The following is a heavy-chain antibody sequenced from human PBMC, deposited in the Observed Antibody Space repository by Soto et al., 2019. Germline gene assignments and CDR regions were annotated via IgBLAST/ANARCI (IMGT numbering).Heavy chain of an antibody. CDR3: ARFMPIAVAGKVYYGMDV. Sequence: ASVKVSCKASGYTFSGYYMHWVRQAPGQGLGWMGWINPNSGGTNYAQKFQGRVTMTRDTSISTAYMELSRLRSDDTAVYYCARFMPIAVAGKVYYGMDVWGQGTTVTVSS. D-gene: IGHD6-19*01. V-gene: IGHV1-2*02. CDR1: GYTFSGYY. J-gene: IGHJ6*02. CDR2: INPNSGGT.